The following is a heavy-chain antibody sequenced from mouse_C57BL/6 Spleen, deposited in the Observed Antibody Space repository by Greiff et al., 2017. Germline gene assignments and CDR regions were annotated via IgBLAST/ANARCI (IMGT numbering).Heavy chain of an antibody. V-gene: IGHV10-3*01. D-gene: IGHD2-4*01. CDR1: GFTFNTYA. J-gene: IGHJ4*01. CDR3: VRKAVYYDYDDPDAYAMDY. CDR2: IRSKSSNYAT. Sequence: EVKLVESGGGLVQPKGSLKLSCAASGFTFNTYAMHWVRQAPGKGLEWVARIRSKSSNYATYYADSVKDRFTISRDDSQSMLYLQMNNLKTEDTAMYYCVRKAVYYDYDDPDAYAMDYWGQGTSVTVSS.